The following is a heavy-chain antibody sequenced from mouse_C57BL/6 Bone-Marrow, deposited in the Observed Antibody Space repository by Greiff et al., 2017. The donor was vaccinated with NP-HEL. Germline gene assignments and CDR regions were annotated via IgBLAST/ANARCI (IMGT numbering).Heavy chain of an antibody. Sequence: EVHLVESGGGLVKPGGSLKLSCAASGFTFSSYAMSWVRQTPEKRLEWVATISDGGSYTYYPDNVKGRFTISRDNAKNNLYLQMSHLKSEDTAMYYCAKGYYGSPDWYFEVWGTGTTVTVSS. CDR3: AKGYYGSPDWYFEV. V-gene: IGHV5-4*01. J-gene: IGHJ1*03. CDR2: ISDGGSYT. CDR1: GFTFSSYA. D-gene: IGHD1-1*01.